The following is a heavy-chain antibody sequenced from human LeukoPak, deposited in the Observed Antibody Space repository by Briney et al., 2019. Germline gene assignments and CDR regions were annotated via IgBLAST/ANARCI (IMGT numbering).Heavy chain of an antibody. V-gene: IGHV3-21*01. CDR1: GFTFSSYS. Sequence: GGSLRLSCGASGFTFSSYSMNWVPQAPGKGLECVSSISSSSSYIYCADSVKGRFTISRDNAKNSLYLQMNSLRAEDKAVYYCARAPRAIFGVVIKWYFDYWGQGTLVTVSS. J-gene: IGHJ4*02. CDR3: ARAPRAIFGVVIKWYFDY. CDR2: ISSSSSYI. D-gene: IGHD3-3*01.